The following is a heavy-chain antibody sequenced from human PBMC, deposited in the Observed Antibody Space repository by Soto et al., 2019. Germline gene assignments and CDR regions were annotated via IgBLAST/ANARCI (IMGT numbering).Heavy chain of an antibody. Sequence: QVQLVESGGGVVQPGRSLRLSCAASGFTFSSYGMHWVRQAPGKGLEWVAVIWYDGSNKYYADSVKGRFTISRDNSKNTLYLQMNSLRAEDTAVYYCARDGGSSWYHGDHFDYWGQGTLVTVSS. J-gene: IGHJ4*02. D-gene: IGHD6-13*01. V-gene: IGHV3-33*01. CDR2: IWYDGSNK. CDR1: GFTFSSYG. CDR3: ARDGGSSWYHGDHFDY.